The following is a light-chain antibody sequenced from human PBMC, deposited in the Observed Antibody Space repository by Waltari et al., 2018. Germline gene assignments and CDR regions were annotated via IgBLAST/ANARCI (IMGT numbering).Light chain of an antibody. J-gene: IGLJ2*01. Sequence: QSALTQPPSASGSPGQSVTISCTGTSRDVGGYNYVSWYQQHQGKAPKLMIYEVSKRPSGVPDRFSGSKSGNTASLTVSGLQAEDEADYYCSSYAGSTLFGGGTKLTVL. V-gene: IGLV2-8*01. CDR3: SSYAGSTL. CDR1: SRDVGGYNY. CDR2: EVS.